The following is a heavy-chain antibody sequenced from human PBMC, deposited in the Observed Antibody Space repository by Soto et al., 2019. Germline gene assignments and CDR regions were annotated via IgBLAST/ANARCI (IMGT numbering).Heavy chain of an antibody. D-gene: IGHD3-3*01. CDR2: LDPSSGGT. CDR3: ARGLIFFLLIRHHPKLPLFPSRRSSDL. V-gene: IGHV1-2*04. Sequence: SVKVSCKASGYTFTGYYMHWVRQAPGQGLEWMGWLDPSSGGTNYSQKFQGWVTMTRDTSISTVYMELNRLRSDDTAVYYCARGLIFFLLIRHHPKLPLFPSRRSSDL. J-gene: IGHJ2*01. CDR1: GYTFTGYY.